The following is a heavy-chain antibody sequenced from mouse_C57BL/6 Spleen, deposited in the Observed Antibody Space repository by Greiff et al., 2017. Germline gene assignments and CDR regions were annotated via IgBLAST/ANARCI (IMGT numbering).Heavy chain of an antibody. CDR3: VRGGYGYDFDY. CDR1: GFSFNTYA. CDR2: IRSKSNNYAT. D-gene: IGHD2-2*01. V-gene: IGHV10-1*01. J-gene: IGHJ2*01. Sequence: EVQLVESGGGLVQPKGSLKLSCAASGFSFNTYAMNWVRQAPGKGLEWVARIRSKSNNYATYYADSVKDRFTISRDDSESMLYLQMNNLKTEDTAMYYCVRGGYGYDFDYWGQGTTLTVSS.